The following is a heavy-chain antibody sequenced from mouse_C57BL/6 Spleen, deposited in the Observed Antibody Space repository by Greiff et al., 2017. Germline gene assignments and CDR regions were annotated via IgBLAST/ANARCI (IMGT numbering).Heavy chain of an antibody. D-gene: IGHD2-3*01. V-gene: IGHV5-9-1*02. J-gene: IGHJ2*01. Sequence: EVKVVESGEGLVKPGGSLKLSCAASGFTFSSYAMSWVRQTPEKRLEWVAYISSGGDYIYYADTVKGRFTISSDNARNTLYLQMSSLKSEDTAMYYCTRGYDGYSDYWGQGTTLTVSS. CDR3: TRGYDGYSDY. CDR2: ISSGGDYI. CDR1: GFTFSSYA.